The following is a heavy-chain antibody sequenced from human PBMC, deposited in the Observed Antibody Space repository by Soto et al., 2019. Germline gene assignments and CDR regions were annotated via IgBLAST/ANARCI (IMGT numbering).Heavy chain of an antibody. D-gene: IGHD3-22*01. CDR2: IYYSGST. Sequence: NPSETLSLTCAVSDYSISSGYYWGWIRQPPGKGLEWIGSIYYSGSTYYNPSLKSRVTISVDTSKNQFSLKLSSVTAAATAVYYCARAPSYDSSGYYLYYFDYWGQGTRVTVSS. J-gene: IGHJ4*02. V-gene: IGHV4-38-2*01. CDR3: ARAPSYDSSGYYLYYFDY. CDR1: DYSISSGYY.